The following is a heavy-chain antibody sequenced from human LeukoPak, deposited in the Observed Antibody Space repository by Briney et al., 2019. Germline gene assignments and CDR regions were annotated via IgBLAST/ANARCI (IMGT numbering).Heavy chain of an antibody. Sequence: GGSLRLSCAASGFTFSSYAMSWVRQAPGKGLEWASAISGSGGSTYYADSVKGRFTISRDNSKNTLYLQMNSLRAEDTAVYYCAKDFPYYYDSSGYSVYWGQGTLVTVSS. CDR2: ISGSGGST. CDR1: GFTFSSYA. D-gene: IGHD3-22*01. CDR3: AKDFPYYYDSSGYSVY. J-gene: IGHJ4*02. V-gene: IGHV3-23*01.